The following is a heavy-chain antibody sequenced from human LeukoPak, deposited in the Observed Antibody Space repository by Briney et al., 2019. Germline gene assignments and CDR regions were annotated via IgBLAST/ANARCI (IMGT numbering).Heavy chain of an antibody. CDR2: VYYSGST. CDR3: ARDSRYASGRAFDN. J-gene: IGHJ4*02. Sequence: SETLSLTCTVSGGSINNYYWSWIRQPPGKAVEWIGYVYYSGSTNYNPSLKCRVTISVDSSKTQFSLKLRSATAADTAVYFCARDSRYASGRAFDNWGQGTLVTVSS. V-gene: IGHV4-59*01. CDR1: GGSINNYY. D-gene: IGHD6-19*01.